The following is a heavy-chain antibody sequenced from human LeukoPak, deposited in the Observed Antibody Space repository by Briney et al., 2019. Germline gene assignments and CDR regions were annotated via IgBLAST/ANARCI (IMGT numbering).Heavy chain of an antibody. D-gene: IGHD6-19*01. CDR1: GGSISSYY. J-gene: IGHJ4*02. CDR2: IYYSGST. V-gene: IGHV4-59*08. Sequence: NPSETLSLTCTVSGGSISSYYWSWIRQPPGKGLEWIGYIYYSGSTNYNPSLKSRVTISVDTSKNQFSLKLSSVTAADTAVYYCARYHSGWYGAGFDYWGQGTLVTVSS. CDR3: ARYHSGWYGAGFDY.